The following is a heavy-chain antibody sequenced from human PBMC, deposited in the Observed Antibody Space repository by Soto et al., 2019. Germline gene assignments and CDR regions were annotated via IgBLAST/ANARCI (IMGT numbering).Heavy chain of an antibody. CDR3: ARDFAYFDS. CDR1: GGSFNSGSYS. Sequence: SETLSLACTVSGGSFNSGSYSWSWIRQPPGKGLEWIGYVYHTGRTSYNPSLKSRVSISMDTSKNQFSLNLDSVTAADTAVYFCARDFAYFDSWGQGTLVTVPS. CDR2: VYHTGRT. D-gene: IGHD3-3*01. J-gene: IGHJ4*02. V-gene: IGHV4-61*01.